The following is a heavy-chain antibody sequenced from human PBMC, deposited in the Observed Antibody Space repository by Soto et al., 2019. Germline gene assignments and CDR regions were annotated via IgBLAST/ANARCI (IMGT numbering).Heavy chain of an antibody. Sequence: SETLSLTCTVSGGSVNSDFYYWSWIRQPPGKGLEWIGYIYYTGSTNYNPSLKSRVTISLDTSRNQFSLKLSSVTAADTAVFYCAREYSNSPEAFDYWGQGALVTVSS. CDR1: GGSVNSDFYY. CDR3: AREYSNSPEAFDY. CDR2: IYYTGST. V-gene: IGHV4-61*01. J-gene: IGHJ4*02. D-gene: IGHD6-6*01.